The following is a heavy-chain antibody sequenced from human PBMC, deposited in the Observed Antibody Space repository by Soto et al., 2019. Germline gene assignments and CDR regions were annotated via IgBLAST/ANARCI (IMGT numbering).Heavy chain of an antibody. V-gene: IGHV4-59*01. CDR3: ARAGGWFDP. CDR2: IYYSGST. D-gene: IGHD1-26*01. J-gene: IGHJ5*02. Sequence: SETLSLTCTVSGGSISSYYWSWIRQPPGKGLEWIGYIYYSGSTNYNPSLKSRVTISVDTSKNQFSLKLSSVTAADTAVYYCARAGGWFDPWGQGTLVTVSS. CDR1: GGSISSYY.